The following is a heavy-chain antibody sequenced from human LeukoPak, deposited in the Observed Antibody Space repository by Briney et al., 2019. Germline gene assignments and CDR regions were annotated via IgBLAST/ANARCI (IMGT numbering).Heavy chain of an antibody. V-gene: IGHV3-74*01. CDR3: ARDPSSWNGFFDS. CDR1: GFTFRSYW. CDR2: IETDGSST. Sequence: GGSLRLSCEASGFTFRSYWMHWVRQAPGKGLMWVSRIETDGSSTNYADSVKGRFTISRDNARNTVYPQMNSLRADDTAVYYCARDPSSWNGFFDSWGQGTLVTVSS. J-gene: IGHJ4*02. D-gene: IGHD6-13*01.